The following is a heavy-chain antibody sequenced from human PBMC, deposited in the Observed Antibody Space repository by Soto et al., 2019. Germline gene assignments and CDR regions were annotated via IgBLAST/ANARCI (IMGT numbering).Heavy chain of an antibody. D-gene: IGHD1-1*01. CDR3: ARGNDLYNWFER. J-gene: IGHJ5*02. CDR1: GGSVSSGSYY. Sequence: SETLSLTCSVSGGSVSSGSYYWSWILQPPGKGLEWIGYIYYSGSAKYNPSLKSRVTISLDTSKNHFSLKLSSVTAADTAVYYCARGNDLYNWFERWGKGTLVIVSS. V-gene: IGHV4-61*01. CDR2: IYYSGSA.